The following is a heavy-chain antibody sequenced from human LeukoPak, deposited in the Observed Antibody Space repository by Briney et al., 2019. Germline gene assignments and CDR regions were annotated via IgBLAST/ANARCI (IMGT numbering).Heavy chain of an antibody. CDR2: INHSGST. CDR3: ARGSWGGFDP. Sequence: SETLSLTCAVYGGSFNGYYWSWLRQPPGKGLEWIGEINHSGSTNYNPSLKSRVTISVDTSKNQFSLKLSSVTAADTSVYYCARGSWGGFDPWGQGTLVTVSS. D-gene: IGHD3-16*01. J-gene: IGHJ5*02. CDR1: GGSFNGYY. V-gene: IGHV4-34*01.